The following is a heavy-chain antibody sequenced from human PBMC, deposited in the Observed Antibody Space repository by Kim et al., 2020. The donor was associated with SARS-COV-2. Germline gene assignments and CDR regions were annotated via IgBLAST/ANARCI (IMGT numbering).Heavy chain of an antibody. CDR1: GFSFSNSG. J-gene: IGHJ6*02. CDR3: ARGLRHGLDI. CDR2: FSGDGRTT. V-gene: IGHV3-74*01. Sequence: GGSLRLSCAASGFSFSNSGMHWVRQAPGKGLVWVSRFSGDGRTTNYADSVKGRFTISRDNAKSTLYLQMDSLRVEDTAVYYCARGLRHGLDIWGQGTTVTVSS.